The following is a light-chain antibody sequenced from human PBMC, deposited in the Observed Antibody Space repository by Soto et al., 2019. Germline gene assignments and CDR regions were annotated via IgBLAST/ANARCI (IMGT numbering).Light chain of an antibody. V-gene: IGKV1-17*01. CDR2: AAS. Sequence: DIQMTQSPSSLSASVGDRVTITCRASQAIGNDLGWYQQRPGKAPNRLIYAASRLQSGVSSRFSGSGSGTEFTLTISSLRPEDFATYYCLQHNSYPRAFGAGTRVEIK. J-gene: IGKJ4*01. CDR1: QAIGND. CDR3: LQHNSYPRA.